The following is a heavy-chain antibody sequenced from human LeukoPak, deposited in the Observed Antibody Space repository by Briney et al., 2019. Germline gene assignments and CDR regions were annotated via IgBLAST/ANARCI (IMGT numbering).Heavy chain of an antibody. V-gene: IGHV4-59*08. D-gene: IGHD2-8*01. J-gene: IGHJ4*02. CDR1: GGSISNYY. Sequence: SETLSLTCTVSGGSISNYYWSWIRQPPGKGLEWIGYISHSGSTNYSPSLKSRVTISLDTSKNQFSLKLSSVTAADTAVYYCAGHHPRNAVDFWGQGTLVTVSS. CDR2: ISHSGST. CDR3: AGHHPRNAVDF.